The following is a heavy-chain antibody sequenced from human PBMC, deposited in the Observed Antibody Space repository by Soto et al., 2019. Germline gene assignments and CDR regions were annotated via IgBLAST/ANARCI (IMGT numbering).Heavy chain of an antibody. D-gene: IGHD2-2*01. CDR2: IYHSGST. Sequence: QVQLQESGPGLVKPSGTLSLTCAVSGGSISSSNWWSWVRQPPGKGLEWIGEIYHSGSTNYNPSLESRFTLSVDKSKNQFSLKLRSVTAADTDVYYCARVVGGYYYGMDVWGQGTTVTVSS. CDR3: ARVVGGYYYGMDV. V-gene: IGHV4-4*02. J-gene: IGHJ6*02. CDR1: GGSISSSNW.